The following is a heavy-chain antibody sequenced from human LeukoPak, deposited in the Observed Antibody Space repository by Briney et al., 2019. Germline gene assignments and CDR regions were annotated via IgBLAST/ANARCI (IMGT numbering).Heavy chain of an antibody. CDR1: GFTFNNYA. Sequence: PGGALRLSCAASGFTFNNYAMSGVRQAPGKGLEGVSASSGSGDNTYYADSVKGRFTISRDNSKNTLYLQMNSLRAEDTAIYYCAKHPHIVVVVAASGGDWFDPWGQGTLVTVSS. CDR2: SSGSGDNT. D-gene: IGHD2-15*01. V-gene: IGHV3-23*01. CDR3: AKHPHIVVVVAASGGDWFDP. J-gene: IGHJ5*02.